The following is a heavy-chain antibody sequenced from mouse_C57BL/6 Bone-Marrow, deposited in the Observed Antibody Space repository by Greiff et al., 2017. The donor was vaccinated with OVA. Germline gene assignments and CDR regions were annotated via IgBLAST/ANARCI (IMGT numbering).Heavy chain of an antibody. CDR1: GYTFTSYW. Sequence: QVQLQQPGAELVMPGASVKLSCKASGYTFTSYWMHWVKQRPGQGLEWIGEIDPSDSYTNYNQKFKGKSTLTVDKSSSTAYMQLSSLTSEDSVVYYCARREGLLSPAWFAYWGQGTLVTVSA. J-gene: IGHJ3*01. CDR3: ARREGLLSPAWFAY. CDR2: IDPSDSYT. D-gene: IGHD6-2*01. V-gene: IGHV1-69*01.